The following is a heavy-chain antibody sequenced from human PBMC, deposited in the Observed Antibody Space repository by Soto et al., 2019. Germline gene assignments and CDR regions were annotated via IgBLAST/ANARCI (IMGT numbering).Heavy chain of an antibody. Sequence: QVQLVQSGAEVKKPGSSVKVSCKASGGTFSSYAISWVRQAPGQGLEWMGGIIPIFGTANYAQKFQGRVRITADASTSTAYMELSRLRSEDTAVYYCGREVAVTTDRYYYYGMDVWGQGTTVNVSS. CDR3: GREVAVTTDRYYYYGMDV. V-gene: IGHV1-69*01. J-gene: IGHJ6*02. CDR2: IIPIFGTA. D-gene: IGHD4-17*01. CDR1: GGTFSSYA.